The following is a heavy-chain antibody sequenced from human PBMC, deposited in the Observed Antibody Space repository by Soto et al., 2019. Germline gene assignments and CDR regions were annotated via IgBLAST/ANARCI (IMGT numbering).Heavy chain of an antibody. D-gene: IGHD1-1*01. Sequence: SVKGSCKASGDSFSKYTVNWVRQAPRQGLEWMGGIIPRFGTTNYAPTLQDRVTITADESMNTVYMELSSLRSEDTALYYCARGRGLYNSGRSQLGSWGHGPLVTVS. CDR3: ARGRGLYNSGRSQLGS. J-gene: IGHJ5*01. CDR1: GDSFSKYT. CDR2: IIPRFGTT. V-gene: IGHV1-69*13.